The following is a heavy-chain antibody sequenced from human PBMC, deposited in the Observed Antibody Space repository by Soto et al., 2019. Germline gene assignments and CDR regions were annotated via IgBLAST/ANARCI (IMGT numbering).Heavy chain of an antibody. CDR1: GGSISSYY. CDR3: ARSRDGYIRPLSFFDY. V-gene: IGHV4-59*01. D-gene: IGHD5-12*01. J-gene: IGHJ4*02. CDR2: IYYSGST. Sequence: QVQLQESGPGLVKPSETLSLTCTVSGGSISSYYWSWIRQPPGKGLEWIGYIYYSGSTNYNPSLKSRVTISVGTCKNQFSLKLSSVTAADTAVYYCARSRDGYIRPLSFFDYCGQGTLVTVSS.